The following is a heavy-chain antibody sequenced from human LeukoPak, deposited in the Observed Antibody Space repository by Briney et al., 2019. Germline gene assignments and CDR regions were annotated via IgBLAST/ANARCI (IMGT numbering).Heavy chain of an antibody. Sequence: PSETLSLTCIVSGDSISGYYWSWIRQPPGKGLELIGHIYYTGNTVYNPSLKSRATRLLDTSENQFSLKLSSVTAADTAVYYCARGRDRGLYSGYDDPLDYWGQGTLVTVSS. CDR1: GDSISGYY. J-gene: IGHJ4*02. CDR3: ARGRDRGLYSGYDDPLDY. D-gene: IGHD5-12*01. V-gene: IGHV4-59*12. CDR2: IYYTGNT.